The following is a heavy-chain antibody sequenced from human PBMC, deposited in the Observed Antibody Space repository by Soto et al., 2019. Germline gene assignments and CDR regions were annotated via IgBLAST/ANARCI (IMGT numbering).Heavy chain of an antibody. CDR2: ISAYNGNT. Sequence: XSVKVSCTASGCTFTSYGSSWVRQAPGQGLEWMGWISAYNGNTNYAQKLQGRVTMTTDTSTSTAYMELRSLRSDDTAVYYCARAKSVADAFDICGQGTMVTVSS. V-gene: IGHV1-18*01. J-gene: IGHJ3*02. CDR3: ARAKSVADAFDI. CDR1: GCTFTSYG. D-gene: IGHD2-15*01.